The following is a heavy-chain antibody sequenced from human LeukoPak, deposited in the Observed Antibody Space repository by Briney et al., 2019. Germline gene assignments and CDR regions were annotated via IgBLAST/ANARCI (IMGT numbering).Heavy chain of an antibody. CDR1: GYTFTSYD. Sequence: AASVKVSCKASGYTFTSYDINWVRQATGQGLEWMGWINPNSGNTGYAQKFQGRVTITRNTSISTAYMELSSLRPGDTAVYYCARGPFLGYCSGGSCYGDYWGQGTLVTVSS. V-gene: IGHV1-8*03. D-gene: IGHD2-15*01. J-gene: IGHJ4*02. CDR2: INPNSGNT. CDR3: ARGPFLGYCSGGSCYGDY.